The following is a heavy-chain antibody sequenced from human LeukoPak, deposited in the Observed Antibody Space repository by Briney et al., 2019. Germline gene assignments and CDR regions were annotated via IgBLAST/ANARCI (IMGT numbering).Heavy chain of an antibody. V-gene: IGHV4-34*01. D-gene: IGHD3-22*01. J-gene: IGHJ3*02. CDR2: INHSGST. CDR1: GGSFSGYY. CDR3: ARDPALYYYDSSAQGI. Sequence: SETLSLTCAVYGGSFSGYYWSWIRQPPGKGLEWIGEINHSGSTNYNPSLKSRVTISVDTSKNQFSLKLSSVTAADTAVYYCARDPALYYYDSSAQGIWGQGTMVTVSS.